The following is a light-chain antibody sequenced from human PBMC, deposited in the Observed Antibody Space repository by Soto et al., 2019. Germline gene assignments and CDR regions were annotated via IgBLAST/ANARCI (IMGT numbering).Light chain of an antibody. J-gene: IGKJ3*01. CDR3: QKYNSAPFT. Sequence: DIQMTQSPSSLSASIGDRVAITCRASQGISNYLTWYQQKPWKVPKLLIYAAFTLQSGVPSRFSGSGSGTDFTITISSLQPDDVATYYCQKYNSAPFTFGPGTKVDIK. CDR1: QGISNY. CDR2: AAF. V-gene: IGKV1-27*01.